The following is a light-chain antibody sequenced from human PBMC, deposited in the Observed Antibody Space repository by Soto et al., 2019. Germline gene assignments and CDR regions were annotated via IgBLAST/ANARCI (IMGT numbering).Light chain of an antibody. Sequence: QAVVTQPPSVSGAPGQRVTISCTGSSSNIGAGYDVHWYQQLPGTAPKLLIHGNSNRPSGVPDRFSGSKSGTSASLAITGLQAEDEADYYCQSYDSRLSGSVFGGGTKLTVL. J-gene: IGLJ2*01. V-gene: IGLV1-40*01. CDR2: GNS. CDR1: SSNIGAGYD. CDR3: QSYDSRLSGSV.